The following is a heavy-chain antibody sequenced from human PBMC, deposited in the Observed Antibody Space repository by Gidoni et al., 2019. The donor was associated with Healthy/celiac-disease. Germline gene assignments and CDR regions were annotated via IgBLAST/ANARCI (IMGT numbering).Heavy chain of an antibody. J-gene: IGHJ3*02. D-gene: IGHD2-21*01. V-gene: IGHV4-39*01. Sequence: QLQLQESGPGLVKPSETLSLTCTVSGGSISSSSYYWGWIRQPPGKGLEWSGSIYYSGSTYCNPSRKSRVTMSVDTSKNQCAVKRSSVTAADTAVYYCARHHSPSLAYCGGDCYSISDAFDIWGQGTMVTVSS. CDR2: IYYSGST. CDR3: ARHHSPSLAYCGGDCYSISDAFDI. CDR1: GGSISSSSYY.